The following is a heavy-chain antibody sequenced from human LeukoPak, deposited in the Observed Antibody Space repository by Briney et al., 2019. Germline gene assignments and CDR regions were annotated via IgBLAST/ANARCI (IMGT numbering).Heavy chain of an antibody. J-gene: IGHJ4*02. D-gene: IGHD2-8*01. CDR3: ARGMVYAMGVGY. CDR2: IRSDGSNK. CDR1: GFTFSSYG. Sequence: GGSLRLSCAASGFTFSSYGMHWVRQAPGKGLEWVAFIRSDGSNKYYADSVKGRFTISRDNSKNTLYLQMNSLRAEDTAVYYCARGMVYAMGVGYWGQGTLVTVSS. V-gene: IGHV3-30*02.